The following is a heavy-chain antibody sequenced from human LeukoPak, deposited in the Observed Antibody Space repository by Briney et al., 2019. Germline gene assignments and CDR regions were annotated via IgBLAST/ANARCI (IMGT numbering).Heavy chain of an antibody. CDR3: ARELMSGYDYVGLFDY. Sequence: SVKVSCKASGGTFSSYAISWVRQAPGQGLEWMGGIIPIFGTANYAQKFQGRVTITADESMGTAYMELSSLRSEDTAVYYCARELMSGYDYVGLFDYWGQGTLVTVSS. D-gene: IGHD5-12*01. CDR1: GGTFSSYA. J-gene: IGHJ4*02. V-gene: IGHV1-69*13. CDR2: IIPIFGTA.